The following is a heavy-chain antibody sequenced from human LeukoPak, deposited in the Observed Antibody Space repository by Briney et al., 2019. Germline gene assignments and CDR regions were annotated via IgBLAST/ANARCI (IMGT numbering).Heavy chain of an antibody. D-gene: IGHD1-14*01. V-gene: IGHV3-72*01. CDR1: GFTFSGHY. J-gene: IGHJ3*02. CDR3: ARSPESGVNVFDI. Sequence: PGGSLRLSCIASGFTFSGHYIDWVRQAPGKGLEWVGRMRNKANSYTTENAASVKGRLTLSRDDSRRLVFLQLNSLKIEDTAVYYCARSPESGVNVFDIRGQGTMVTVSS. CDR2: MRNKANSYTT.